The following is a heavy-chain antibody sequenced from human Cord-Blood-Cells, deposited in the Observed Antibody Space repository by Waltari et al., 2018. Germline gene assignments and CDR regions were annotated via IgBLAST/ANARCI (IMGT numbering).Heavy chain of an antibody. Sequence: QVQLQQWGAGLLKPSETLSLTCAVYGGSFSGYYWSWLRQPPGQGLEWIGEINHSGSTNYNPSLKSRVTISVDTSKNQFSLKLSSVTAADTAVYYCARLCSGGSCYSGYYYGMDVWGQGTTVTVSS. CDR1: GGSFSGYY. CDR2: INHSGST. V-gene: IGHV4-34*01. J-gene: IGHJ6*02. CDR3: ARLCSGGSCYSGYYYGMDV. D-gene: IGHD2-15*01.